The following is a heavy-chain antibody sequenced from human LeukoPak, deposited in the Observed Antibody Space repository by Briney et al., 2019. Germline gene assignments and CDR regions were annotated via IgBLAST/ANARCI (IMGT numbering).Heavy chain of an antibody. CDR2: INSDGSST. J-gene: IGHJ6*02. CDR1: GFTFSSYW. V-gene: IGHV3-74*01. Sequence: GGSLRLSCAASGFTFSSYWMHWVRHALGKGLVWVSRINSDGSSTSYADSVKGRFTISRDNAKNTLYLQMNSLRAEDTAVYYCARGEQLVIYYYYGMDVWGQGTTVTVSS. D-gene: IGHD6-6*01. CDR3: ARGEQLVIYYYYGMDV.